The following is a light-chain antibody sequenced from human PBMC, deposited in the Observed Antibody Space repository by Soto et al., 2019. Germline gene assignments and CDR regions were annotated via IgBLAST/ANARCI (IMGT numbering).Light chain of an antibody. CDR3: MQALQPPWT. CDR1: QSLLHSNGYNY. V-gene: IGKV2-28*01. CDR2: LGS. Sequence: DIVMTQSPLSLLVTPGEPASISCRSSQSLLHSNGYNYLDWYLQKPGQSSQLLIYLGSNRASGVPDRFSGRGSGTDFTLKISRVEAEDVGVYYCMQALQPPWTFGQGTKVEIK. J-gene: IGKJ1*01.